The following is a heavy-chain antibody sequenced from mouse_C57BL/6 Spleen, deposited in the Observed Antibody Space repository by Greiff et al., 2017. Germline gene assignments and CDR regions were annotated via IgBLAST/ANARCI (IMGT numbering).Heavy chain of an antibody. CDR3: AIYSNSYYYAMDY. V-gene: IGHV1-50*01. D-gene: IGHD2-5*01. CDR1: GYTFTSYW. Sequence: QVQLQQSGAELVKPGASVKLSCKASGYTFTSYWMQWVKQRPGQGLEWIGEIDPSDSYTNYNQKFKGKATLTVDTSSSTAYMQLSSLTSEDSAVYYCAIYSNSYYYAMDYWGQGTSVTVSS. J-gene: IGHJ4*01. CDR2: IDPSDSYT.